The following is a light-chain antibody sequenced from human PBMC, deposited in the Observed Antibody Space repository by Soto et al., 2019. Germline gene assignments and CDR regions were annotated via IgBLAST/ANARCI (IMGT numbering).Light chain of an antibody. V-gene: IGKV1-39*01. CDR1: QTINTY. CDR3: QQSYTTPLT. CDR2: DAS. Sequence: DIQITQSPSSLSASVGDRVTITCRARQTINTYLNWYQQTPGTAPKLLIYDASSLQSGVPSRFRGSGSGTDFTLTITSLQPEDFATYYCQQSYTTPLTFGGGTKVEVK. J-gene: IGKJ4*01.